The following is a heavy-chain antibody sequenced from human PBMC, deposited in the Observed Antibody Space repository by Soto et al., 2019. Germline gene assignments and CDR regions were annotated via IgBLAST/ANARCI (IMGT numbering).Heavy chain of an antibody. Sequence: PGPSLKISCKASGYRFTRYWIGWVRQMPGKGLEWMGIIYPGDSDTRYSPSFQGQATISADKSISAAYLQWSSLKASDTAMYYCARLNCSGGRCYLFDYWGQGTLVTVSS. D-gene: IGHD2-15*01. V-gene: IGHV5-51*01. CDR3: ARLNCSGGRCYLFDY. CDR2: IYPGDSDT. J-gene: IGHJ4*02. CDR1: GYRFTRYW.